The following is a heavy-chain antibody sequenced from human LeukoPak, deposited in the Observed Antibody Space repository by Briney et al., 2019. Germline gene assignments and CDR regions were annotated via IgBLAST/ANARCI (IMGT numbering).Heavy chain of an antibody. Sequence: ASVKVSCKASGYTFTTYGISWVRQAPGQGLGWWGWSSAYNGNTNYAQKLQGRVTMTTDTSTKTAYMELRSLRSDDTAVYYCASGYCSGGSCYGLLDYWGQGTLVIVSS. CDR3: ASGYCSGGSCYGLLDY. CDR1: GYTFTTYG. CDR2: SSAYNGNT. J-gene: IGHJ4*02. D-gene: IGHD2-15*01. V-gene: IGHV1-18*01.